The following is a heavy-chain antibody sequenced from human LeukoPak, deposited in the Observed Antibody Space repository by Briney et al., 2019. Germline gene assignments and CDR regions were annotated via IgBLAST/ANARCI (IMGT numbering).Heavy chain of an antibody. CDR3: ARARDYYGSGSYSSGYYYYMDV. CDR2: ISSSGSTI. Sequence: GGSLRLSCAASGFTFSDYYMSWIRQAPGKGLEWVSYISSSGSTIYYADSVKGRFTISRDNAKNSLYLQMNSLRAEDTAVYYCARARDYYGSGSYSSGYYYYMDVWGKGTTVTVSS. D-gene: IGHD3-10*01. CDR1: GFTFSDYY. V-gene: IGHV3-11*04. J-gene: IGHJ6*03.